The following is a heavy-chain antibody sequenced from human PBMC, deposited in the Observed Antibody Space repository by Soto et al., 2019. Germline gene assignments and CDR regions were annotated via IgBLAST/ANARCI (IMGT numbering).Heavy chain of an antibody. CDR1: GFTFSSYA. CDR2: ISGSGGST. D-gene: IGHD3-10*01. J-gene: IGHJ4*02. Sequence: GGSLRLSCAASGFTFSSYAMSWVRQAPGKGLEWVSAISGSGGSTYYADSVKGRFTISRDNSKNTLYLQMNSLRAEDTAVYYCANVQPGRGYGSGSYIHGYFDYWGQGTLVTVSS. V-gene: IGHV3-23*01. CDR3: ANVQPGRGYGSGSYIHGYFDY.